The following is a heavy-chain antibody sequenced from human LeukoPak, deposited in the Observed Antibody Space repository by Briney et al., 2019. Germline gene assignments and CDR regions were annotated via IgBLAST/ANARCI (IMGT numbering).Heavy chain of an antibody. CDR3: AKGDRYDFWGGPDY. V-gene: IGHV3-9*03. CDR2: ISWNSGSI. CDR1: GFTFDDYA. J-gene: IGHJ4*02. Sequence: GGSMRLSCAASGFTFDDYAMHWVRQAPGKGLEWVSGISWNSGSIGYADSVKGRFTISRDNAKNSLYLQMNSLRVEDMALYYCAKGDRYDFWGGPDYWGQGTLVTVSS. D-gene: IGHD3-3*01.